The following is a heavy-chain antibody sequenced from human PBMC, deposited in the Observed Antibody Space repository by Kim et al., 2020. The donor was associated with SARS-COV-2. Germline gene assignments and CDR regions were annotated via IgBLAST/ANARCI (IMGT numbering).Heavy chain of an antibody. V-gene: IGHV4-34*01. Sequence: SETLSLTCAVYGGSFSGYYWSWIRQPPGKGLEWIGEINHSGSTNYNPSLKSRVTISVDTSKNQFSLKLSSVTAADTAVYYCARAPPESGIDYWGQGTLVTVSS. CDR3: ARAPPESGIDY. J-gene: IGHJ4*02. CDR2: INHSGST. D-gene: IGHD2-15*01. CDR1: GGSFSGYY.